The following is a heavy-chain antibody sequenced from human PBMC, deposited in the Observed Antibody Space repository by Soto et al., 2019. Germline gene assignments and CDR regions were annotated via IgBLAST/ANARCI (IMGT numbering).Heavy chain of an antibody. V-gene: IGHV3-30*18. Sequence: PGRSLRLSCAPSVFTFISYGMHWVRQAPGKGLEWVAVISYDGSNTYYADSVKGRFTLSRDNSKNTLYLQMNSLRAEDTDVYYCAKGKVVVLFGDHLNWFAPWGQGTLVNVSS. CDR1: VFTFISYG. CDR2: ISYDGSNT. D-gene: IGHD4-17*01. CDR3: AKGKVVVLFGDHLNWFAP. J-gene: IGHJ5*02.